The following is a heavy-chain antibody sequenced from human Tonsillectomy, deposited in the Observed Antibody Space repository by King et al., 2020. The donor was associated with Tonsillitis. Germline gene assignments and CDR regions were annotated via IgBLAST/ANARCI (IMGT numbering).Heavy chain of an antibody. CDR3: ARNRDYGDYVDF. CDR2: IYHSGPT. D-gene: IGHD4-17*01. CDR1: GDSLTSGGYF. Sequence: VQLQESGPGLVRPSQTLSLICSVSGDSLTSGGYFWSWIRQHPDKGLEWIGSIYHSGPTYHTPSLRSRLFMSVDTSKNQFSLRLTSVTAAATAVYYCARNRDYGDYVDFWGQGTLVAVSS. V-gene: IGHV4-31*03. J-gene: IGHJ4*02.